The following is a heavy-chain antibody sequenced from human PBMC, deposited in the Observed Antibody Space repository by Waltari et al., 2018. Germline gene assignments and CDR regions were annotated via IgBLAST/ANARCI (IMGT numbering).Heavy chain of an antibody. J-gene: IGHJ4*02. CDR3: ARGYGDYGFDY. CDR1: GFSVRNNY. V-gene: IGHV3-53*02. Sequence: EVQLVETGGGLIQPGGSLRLSCVASGFSVRNNYMTWVRQAPGKWLAWVSLILSGGATYYSESLKGLFTMSRDNSKNTVYLYMNSLRVEDTAVYYCARGYGDYGFDYWGQGTLVTVSA. D-gene: IGHD5-12*01. CDR2: ILSGGAT.